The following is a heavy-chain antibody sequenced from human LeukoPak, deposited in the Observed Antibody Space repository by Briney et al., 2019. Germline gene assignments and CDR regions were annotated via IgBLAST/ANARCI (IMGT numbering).Heavy chain of an antibody. D-gene: IGHD1-26*01. CDR2: IYHSGST. Sequence: SETLSLTCTVSGGSISSFYWIWIRQFPGKGLEWIGYIYHSGSTNYNPSLKSRVSISLDTSKSQSSLRLTSVTAADTAVYYCASLWEYYFDHWGQGAQVTVSS. V-gene: IGHV4-59*08. J-gene: IGHJ4*02. CDR3: ASLWEYYFDH. CDR1: GGSISSFY.